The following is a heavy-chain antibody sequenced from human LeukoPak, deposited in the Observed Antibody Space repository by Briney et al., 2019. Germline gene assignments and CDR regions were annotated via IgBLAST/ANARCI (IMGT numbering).Heavy chain of an antibody. CDR2: INPNSGGT. D-gene: IGHD4-17*01. V-gene: IGHV1-2*02. Sequence: ASVKVSCKASGYTFAGYYMHWVRQAPGQGLEWMGWINPNSGGTSYAQKFQGRVTMTRDTSISTAYMELSRLRSDDTAVYYCASCDYGDYVGGPWGQGTLVTVSS. J-gene: IGHJ5*02. CDR1: GYTFAGYY. CDR3: ASCDYGDYVGGP.